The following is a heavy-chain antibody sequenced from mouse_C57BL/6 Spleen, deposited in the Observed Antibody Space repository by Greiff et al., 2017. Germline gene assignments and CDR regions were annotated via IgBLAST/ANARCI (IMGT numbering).Heavy chain of an antibody. V-gene: IGHV1-55*01. CDR1: GYTFTSYW. CDR2: IYPGSGST. CDR3: ARRTGSRDY. J-gene: IGHJ2*01. D-gene: IGHD1-1*01. Sequence: QVQLQQPGAELVKPGASVKMSCKASGYTFTSYWITWVKPRPGQGLAWIGDIYPGSGSTNYNEKFKSKSTMTVDTSSRTAYMQLSSLTSEDSAVYYCARRTGSRDYWGQGTTLTVSS.